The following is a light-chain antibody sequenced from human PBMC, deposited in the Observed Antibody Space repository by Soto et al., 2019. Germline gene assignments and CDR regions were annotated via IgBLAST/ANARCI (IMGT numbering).Light chain of an antibody. V-gene: IGKV3-20*01. CDR2: GAS. CDR1: QSVSSSY. CDR3: QQYGSSPYT. Sequence: EIVLAQSPGTLSLSPGERATLSCRASQSVSSSYLAWYQQEPGQAPRLFIYGASSRATGIPDRFSGSGSGTDFTLTISRLEPEDFAVYYCQQYGSSPYTFGQGTKLEIK. J-gene: IGKJ2*01.